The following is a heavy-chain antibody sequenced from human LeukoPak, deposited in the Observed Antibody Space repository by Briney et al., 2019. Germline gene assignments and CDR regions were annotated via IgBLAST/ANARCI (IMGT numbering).Heavy chain of an antibody. CDR3: AKDSDFWSGSHIDY. Sequence: GGSLRLSCAASGFTFSSYAMSWVRQAPGKGLEWVSAISGSGGSTYYADSVKRRFTISRDNSKNTLYLQMNSLRAEDTAVYYCAKDSDFWSGSHIDYWGQGTLVTVSS. J-gene: IGHJ4*02. V-gene: IGHV3-23*01. CDR2: ISGSGGST. CDR1: GFTFSSYA. D-gene: IGHD3-3*01.